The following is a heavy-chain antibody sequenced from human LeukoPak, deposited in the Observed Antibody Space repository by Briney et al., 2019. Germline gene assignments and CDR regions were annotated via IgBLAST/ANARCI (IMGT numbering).Heavy chain of an antibody. CDR3: ARDHFY. Sequence: GGSLRLSCAASGFTFSSYSMNWVRQAPGKGLEWVSYISSSSTIYYADSVKGRFTISRDNAKNSLYLQMNSPRAEDAAVYYCARDHFYWGQGTLVTVSS. V-gene: IGHV3-48*01. J-gene: IGHJ4*02. CDR2: ISSSSTI. CDR1: GFTFSSYS. D-gene: IGHD3-3*02.